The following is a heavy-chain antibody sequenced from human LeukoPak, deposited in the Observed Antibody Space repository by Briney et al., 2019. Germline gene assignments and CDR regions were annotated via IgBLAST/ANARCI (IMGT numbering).Heavy chain of an antibody. J-gene: IGHJ4*02. D-gene: IGHD3-10*01. CDR1: GYNFTSYW. V-gene: IGHV5-51*01. Sequence: GESLKVSCKGSGYNFTSYWIGWVRQMPGKGLEWMGIIYPGYSDTRYSPSFQGQVTISADKSISTAYLQWISLKASDTAMYYCARHGPYGRWAWPGDFDYWGQGTLVTVSS. CDR3: ARHGPYGRWAWPGDFDY. CDR2: IYPGYSDT.